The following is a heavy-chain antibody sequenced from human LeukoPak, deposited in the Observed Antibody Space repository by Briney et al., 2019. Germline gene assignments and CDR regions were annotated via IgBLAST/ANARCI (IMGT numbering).Heavy chain of an antibody. Sequence: GGSLRLSCAASGFTFNNYAMSWVRHPPGKGLEWVSAVNGDGDSTYYADSVKGRFTVSRDNSKNTLSLQMNSLRAEDTAIYYCAKPLYMTTVPRGGFDSWGQGALVTVSS. V-gene: IGHV3-23*01. CDR2: VNGDGDST. CDR3: AKPLYMTTVPRGGFDS. CDR1: GFTFNNYA. J-gene: IGHJ4*02. D-gene: IGHD4-17*01.